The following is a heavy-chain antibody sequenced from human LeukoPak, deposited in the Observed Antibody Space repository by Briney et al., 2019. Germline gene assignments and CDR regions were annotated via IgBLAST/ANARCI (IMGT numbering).Heavy chain of an antibody. CDR1: GGSISSYY. D-gene: IGHD1-26*01. CDR3: ASLYSGSYDTGSFDYFNY. Sequence: SETLSLTCTVSGGSISSYYWSWIRQPPGKGLEWIGYMYYSGSTNYNPSLKSRVTISVDTSKNQFSLTLCSGTAADTDVYYCASLYSGSYDTGSFDYFNYWGQGTLVTVSS. J-gene: IGHJ4*02. V-gene: IGHV4-59*01. CDR2: MYYSGST.